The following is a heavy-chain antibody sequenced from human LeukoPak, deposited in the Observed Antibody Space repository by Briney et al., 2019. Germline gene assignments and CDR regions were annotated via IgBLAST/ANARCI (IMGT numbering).Heavy chain of an antibody. D-gene: IGHD5-18*01. J-gene: IGHJ4*02. CDR3: ARSATIQLWLMYFDY. Sequence: ASVKVSCKASGYTFTSYDINWVRQATGQGLEWMGWMNPNSGNTGYAQKFQGRVTITRNTSISTAYMELSRLRSDDTAVYYCARSATIQLWLMYFDYWGQGTLVTVSS. CDR2: MNPNSGNT. V-gene: IGHV1-8*03. CDR1: GYTFTSYD.